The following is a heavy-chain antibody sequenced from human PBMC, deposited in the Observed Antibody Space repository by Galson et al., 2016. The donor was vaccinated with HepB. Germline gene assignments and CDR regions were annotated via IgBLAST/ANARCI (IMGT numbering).Heavy chain of an antibody. J-gene: IGHJ4*02. CDR2: IDWDGDQ. Sequence: PALVKPTQTLTLTCTFTGFSLTTRGMCVSWIRQPPGKALEWLALIDWDGDQYYTTSLKTRLTISKDTSKNQVLLTMTNMDPVDTATYYCARVDFGGNFLDYWGQGTLVTVS. CDR3: ARVDFGGNFLDY. V-gene: IGHV2-70*01. D-gene: IGHD4-23*01. CDR1: GFSLTTRGMC.